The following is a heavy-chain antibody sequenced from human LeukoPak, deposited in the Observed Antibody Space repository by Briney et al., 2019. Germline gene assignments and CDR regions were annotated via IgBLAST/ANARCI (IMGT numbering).Heavy chain of an antibody. CDR2: IYPGDSDT. D-gene: IGHD3-10*01. J-gene: IGHJ4*02. V-gene: IGHV5-51*01. CDR3: ARQSMVRGVPDY. CDR1: GYNITTYW. Sequence: GESLKISCKGSGYNITTYWIGWVRQMPGKGLEWMGIIYPGDSDTRYSPSFQGQVTILADKSISTAYLQWRSLRASDTAMYYCARQSMVRGVPDYWGQGTLVTVSS.